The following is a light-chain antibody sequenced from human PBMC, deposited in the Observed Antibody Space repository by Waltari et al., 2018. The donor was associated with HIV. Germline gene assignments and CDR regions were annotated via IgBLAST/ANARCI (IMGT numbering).Light chain of an antibody. CDR1: TSDLGGYYY. CDR3: CSYGGSHTYYV. Sequence: QSVLTQPRSVSGSLGQSVTIPCTGTTSDLGGYYYVSCYHKHPDTAHTLIIYEITHRPAGVPDRFSASKSGTTASMTISDLRAEDEAQYYCCSYGGSHTYYVFGTGTMVTV. V-gene: IGLV2-11*01. CDR2: EIT. J-gene: IGLJ1*01.